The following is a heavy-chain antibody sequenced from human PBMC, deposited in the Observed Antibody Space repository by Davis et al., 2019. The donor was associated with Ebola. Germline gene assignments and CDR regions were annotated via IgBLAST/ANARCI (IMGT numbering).Heavy chain of an antibody. Sequence: PGGSLRLSCAASGFTFSSYEMNWVRQAPGKGLEWVSYISSSGSTIYYADSVKGRFTISRDNSKNTLYLQMNSLRAEDTAVYYCARDECYGSGSYYICGQDYWGQGTLVTVSS. CDR2: ISSSGSTI. CDR1: GFTFSSYE. D-gene: IGHD3-10*01. CDR3: ARDECYGSGSYYICGQDY. J-gene: IGHJ4*02. V-gene: IGHV3-48*03.